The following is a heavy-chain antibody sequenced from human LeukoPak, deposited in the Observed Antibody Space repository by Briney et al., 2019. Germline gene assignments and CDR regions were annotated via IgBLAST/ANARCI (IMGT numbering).Heavy chain of an antibody. V-gene: IGHV3-21*01. CDR1: GFTFSSYN. CDR3: ARDEVGANDY. J-gene: IGHJ4*02. D-gene: IGHD1-26*01. CDR2: ISSSSSYI. Sequence: GSLRPPCAGSGFTFSSYNMNWVRQASGKGLEWVSSISSSSSYIYYADSVKGRFTISRDNAKNSLYLQMNSLRAEDTAVYYCARDEVGANDYWGQGTLVTVSS.